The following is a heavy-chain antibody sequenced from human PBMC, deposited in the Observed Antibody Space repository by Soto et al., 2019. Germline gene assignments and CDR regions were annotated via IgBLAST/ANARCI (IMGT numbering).Heavy chain of an antibody. Sequence: GGSLRLSCAASGFAFSSYAMTWVRHVPGKGLEYVSSITGSGAGTFYADSVKGRFTISRDNSKNTLYLQLSSLRAEDTAIYFCAKDPNGDYVGAFDSWGQGSLVTVSS. J-gene: IGHJ4*02. CDR1: GFAFSSYA. V-gene: IGHV3-23*01. D-gene: IGHD4-17*01. CDR2: ITGSGAGT. CDR3: AKDPNGDYVGAFDS.